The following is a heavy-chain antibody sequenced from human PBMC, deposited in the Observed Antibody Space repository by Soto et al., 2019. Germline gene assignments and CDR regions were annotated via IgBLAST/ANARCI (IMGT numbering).Heavy chain of an antibody. CDR1: VGYISRSC. CDR2: IYYRGST. V-gene: IGHV4-59*01. D-gene: IGHD2-15*01. Sequence: PSATLSHTCTVSVGYISRSCCTWFLQPPGKGLEWIGYIYYRGSTNYNPSFKSRVTISVETSKNQFSLKLSSVTAADTAVYYCARVGCSGGSCLTKGGYNCFDPCGQGTLVTVS. CDR3: ARVGCSGGSCLTKGGYNCFDP. J-gene: IGHJ5*02.